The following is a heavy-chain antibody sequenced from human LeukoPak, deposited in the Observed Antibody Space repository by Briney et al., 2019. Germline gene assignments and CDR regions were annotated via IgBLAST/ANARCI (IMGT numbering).Heavy chain of an antibody. CDR1: GFTFSSYT. D-gene: IGHD7-27*01. V-gene: IGHV3-23*01. Sequence: GGSLRLSCAASGFTFSSYTMSWVRQAPGKGLEWVSTITTSDGNTYYADSVKGRFTVSRDNSKNTLFLQMNSLRAEDTAVYYCAKDGGLWVSAHWGDSWGRGALVTVSS. CDR3: AKDGGLWVSAHWGDS. CDR2: ITTSDGNT. J-gene: IGHJ4*02.